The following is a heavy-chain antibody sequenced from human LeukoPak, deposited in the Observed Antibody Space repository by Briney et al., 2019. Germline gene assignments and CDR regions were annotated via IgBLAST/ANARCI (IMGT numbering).Heavy chain of an antibody. CDR1: GYTFTSYD. CDR2: MNPNSGNT. Sequence: ASVKVPCKASGYTFTSYDINWVRQATGQGLEWMGRMNPNSGNTGYAQKFQGRVTMTRNTSISTAYMELSSLRSEDTAVYYCARGPQVLLWFGATLTYRRDYYFDYWGQGTLVTVSS. V-gene: IGHV1-8*01. J-gene: IGHJ4*02. CDR3: ARGPQVLLWFGATLTYRRDYYFDY. D-gene: IGHD3-10*01.